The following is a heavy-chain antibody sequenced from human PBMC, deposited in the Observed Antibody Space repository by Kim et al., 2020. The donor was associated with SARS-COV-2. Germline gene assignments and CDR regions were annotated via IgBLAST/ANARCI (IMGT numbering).Heavy chain of an antibody. CDR1: GNTFSSYS. D-gene: IGHD3-22*01. J-gene: IGHJ4*02. CDR3: ARDQVSIFDSSGYYYVFED. Sequence: GGSLRLSCAASGNTFSSYSMNWVGQAPGKGLEWISSISSSGSDIFYADSVKGRFTISRDNVRNSLYLQMNSLRVEDTAVYYCARDQVSIFDSSGYYYVFEDWGQGTLVTVSS. CDR2: ISSSGSDI. V-gene: IGHV3-21*01.